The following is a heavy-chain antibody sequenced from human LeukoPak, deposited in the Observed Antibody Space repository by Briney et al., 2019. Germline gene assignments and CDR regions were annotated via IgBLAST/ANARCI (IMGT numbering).Heavy chain of an antibody. J-gene: IGHJ5*02. CDR3: ARHGLLWFGELLGGNWFDP. CDR2: INHSGST. CDR1: GGSFSGYY. V-gene: IGHV4-34*01. D-gene: IGHD3-10*01. Sequence: SETLSLTCAVYGGSFSGYYWSWIRQPPGKGLEWIGEINHSGSTNYNPSLKSRVTISVDTSKNQFSLKLSSVTAADTAVYYCARHGLLWFGELLGGNWFDPWGQGTLVTVSS.